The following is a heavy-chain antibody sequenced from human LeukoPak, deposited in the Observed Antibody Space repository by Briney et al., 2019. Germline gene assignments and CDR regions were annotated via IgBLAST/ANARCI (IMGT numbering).Heavy chain of an antibody. Sequence: TGESLKISCKGSGYSFTSYWIGWVRQMPGKGLEWMGIIYPGDSDTRYSPSFQGQVTISADKSISTAYLQWSSLKASDTAMYYCARSGGTRQHYYYMDVWGKGTTVTVSS. CDR2: IYPGDSDT. CDR3: ARSGGTRQHYYYMDV. V-gene: IGHV5-51*01. CDR1: GYSFTSYW. D-gene: IGHD1-26*01. J-gene: IGHJ6*03.